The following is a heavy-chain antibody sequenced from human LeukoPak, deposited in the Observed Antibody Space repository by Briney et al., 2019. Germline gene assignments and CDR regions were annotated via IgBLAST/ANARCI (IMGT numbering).Heavy chain of an antibody. V-gene: IGHV4-59*01. CDR2: IYFTGST. J-gene: IGHJ1*01. Sequence: KTSETLSLTCTVSGGSISSNYWNWIRQPPGKGLEWIGFIYFTGSTIYNPSLKSRVTISVDTSKNQFSLRLTSVTAANTAVYYCARDYSDSSGYSPFQNWGQGTLVTVSS. CDR1: GGSISSNY. CDR3: ARDYSDSSGYSPFQN. D-gene: IGHD3-22*01.